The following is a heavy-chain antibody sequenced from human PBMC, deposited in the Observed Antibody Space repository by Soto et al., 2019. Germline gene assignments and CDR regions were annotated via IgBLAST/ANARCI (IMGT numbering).Heavy chain of an antibody. CDR3: AKDVGPDYYDSSGYEGSGN. D-gene: IGHD3-22*01. CDR1: GFTFSSYA. V-gene: IGHV3-23*01. CDR2: ISGSGGST. J-gene: IGHJ4*02. Sequence: LRLSCAASGFTFSSYAMSWVRQAPGKGLEWVSAISGSGGSTYYADSVKGRFTISRDNSKNTLYLQMNSLRAEDTAVYYCAKDVGPDYYDSSGYEGSGNWGQGTLVTVSS.